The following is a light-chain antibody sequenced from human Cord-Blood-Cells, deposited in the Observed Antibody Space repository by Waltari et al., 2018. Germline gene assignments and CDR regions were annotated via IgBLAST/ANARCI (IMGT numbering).Light chain of an antibody. Sequence: QSALTQPASVSGSPGQSITISCTGTSSDVGGFNHVSWYQQHPGKAPKLMIYDVGNRPSGVSNRFSGSKSGNTASLTISVLQAEDEADYYCSSYTSSSTYVFGTGTKVTVL. CDR2: DVG. V-gene: IGLV2-14*01. CDR1: SSDVGGFNH. CDR3: SSYTSSSTYV. J-gene: IGLJ1*01.